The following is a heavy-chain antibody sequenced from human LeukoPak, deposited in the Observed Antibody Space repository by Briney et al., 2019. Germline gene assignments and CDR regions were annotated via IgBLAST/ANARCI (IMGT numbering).Heavy chain of an antibody. CDR3: ARGRYYPNGFDP. V-gene: IGHV4-34*01. CDR1: GGSFSGYY. J-gene: IGHJ5*02. CDR2: INHSGST. Sequence: PSETLSLTCAVYGGSFSGYYWSWIRQPPGKGLEWIGEINHSGSTNYNPSLKSRVTISVDTSKNQFSLKLSSVTAADTAVYYCARGRYYPNGFDPWGQGTLVTVSS. D-gene: IGHD2-15*01.